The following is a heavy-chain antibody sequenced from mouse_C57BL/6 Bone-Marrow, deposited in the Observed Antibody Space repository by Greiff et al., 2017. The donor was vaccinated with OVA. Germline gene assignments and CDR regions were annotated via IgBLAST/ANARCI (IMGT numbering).Heavy chain of an antibody. J-gene: IGHJ3*01. CDR3: ACYYVAWFAY. D-gene: IGHD1-1*01. Sequence: QVQLQQPGAELVRPGTSVKLSCKASGYTFTSYWMHWVKQRPGQGLEWIGVIDPSASYTNYNQKFKGKATLTVDTSSSTAYMQLSSLTSEDSAVDYCACYYVAWFAYWGQGTLVTVSA. CDR1: GYTFTSYW. CDR2: IDPSASYT. V-gene: IGHV1-59*01.